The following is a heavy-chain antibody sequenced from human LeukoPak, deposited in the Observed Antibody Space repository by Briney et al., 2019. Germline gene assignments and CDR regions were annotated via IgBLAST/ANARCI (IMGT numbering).Heavy chain of an antibody. J-gene: IGHJ4*02. D-gene: IGHD2-2*01. CDR3: ASCLGTSCFDY. V-gene: IGHV3-11*06. CDR1: GFTFSASY. CDR2: ISENSGDT. Sequence: GGSLRLSCVASGFTFSASYMTWVRQPPGKGLEWLSYISENSGDTNYADSVKGRFTVSRDNAKNSLYLQMNRLRAEDTAVYYCASCLGTSCFDYWGQGTLVTVSS.